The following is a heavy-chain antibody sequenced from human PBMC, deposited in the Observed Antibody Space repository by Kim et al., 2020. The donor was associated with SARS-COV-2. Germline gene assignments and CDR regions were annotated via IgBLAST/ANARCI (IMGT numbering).Heavy chain of an antibody. J-gene: IGHJ4*02. CDR1: GGTFSSYA. CDR3: ASLLESLDGYATTPFDY. CDR2: IIPIFGTA. V-gene: IGHV1-69*13. D-gene: IGHD5-12*01. Sequence: SVKVSCKASGGTFSSYAISWVRQAPGQGLEWMGGIIPIFGTANYAQKFQGRVTITADESTSTAYMELSSLRSEDTAVYYCASLLESLDGYATTPFDYWGQGTLVTVSS.